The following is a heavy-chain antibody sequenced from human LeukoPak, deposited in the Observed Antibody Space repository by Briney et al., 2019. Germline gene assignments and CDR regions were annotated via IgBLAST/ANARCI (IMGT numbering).Heavy chain of an antibody. V-gene: IGHV3-48*01. J-gene: IGHJ4*02. D-gene: IGHD2-15*01. CDR2: ITSSSTTI. CDR3: ARVRSGTYQPLNFDY. CDR1: GFAFSTYS. Sequence: PGGSLRLSCAASGFAFSTYSMNWVRQAPGKGLEWVSYITSSSTTIYYADSVKGRFTISRDNAKNSLYLQMNSLRAEDTAVYYCARVRSGTYQPLNFDYWGQGTLVTVSS.